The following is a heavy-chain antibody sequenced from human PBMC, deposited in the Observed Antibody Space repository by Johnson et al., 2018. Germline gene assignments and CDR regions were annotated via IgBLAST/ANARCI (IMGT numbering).Heavy chain of an antibody. CDR3: AKGRGGANLLAFEI. V-gene: IGHV3-30*18. Sequence: QVQLVQSGGGVVQPGRSLRLSCAASGFTFSSYGMHWVRQAPGKGLEWVAVISYDGSNKYYADSVKGRFTISRDNSKNTLYLQMNSLRAEDTAVYYCAKGRGGANLLAFEIWGQATMVTVSS. D-gene: IGHD3-16*01. J-gene: IGHJ3*02. CDR1: GFTFSSYG. CDR2: ISYDGSNK.